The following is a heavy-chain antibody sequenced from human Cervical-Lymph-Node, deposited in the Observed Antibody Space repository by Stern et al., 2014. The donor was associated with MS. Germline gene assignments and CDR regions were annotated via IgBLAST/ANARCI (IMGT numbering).Heavy chain of an antibody. D-gene: IGHD4-23*01. J-gene: IGHJ4*02. CDR2: IGGNSGSI. CDR3: AGAVDGGNCFDC. V-gene: IGHV3-23*01. CDR1: GLTFSIYA. Sequence: EVQLLESGGGLVQPGGSLRLSCAASGLTFSIYAMSWVRQAPGKGLEWVSAIGGNSGSIYYADSVKGRFTISRDNSKNTVYMQMNSLRVEDTAVYYCAGAVDGGNCFDCWGQGTLVTVSS.